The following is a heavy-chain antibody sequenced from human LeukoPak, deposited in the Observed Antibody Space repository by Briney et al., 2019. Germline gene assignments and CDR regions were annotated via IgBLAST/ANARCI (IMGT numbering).Heavy chain of an antibody. D-gene: IGHD6-13*01. CDR3: ARATPIIAAAGYIDY. CDR2: INHSGST. Sequence: PSETLSLTCAVYGGSFSGYYWSWIRQPPGKGLEWIGEINHSGSTNYNPSLKSRVTISVDTSKNQFSLKLSSVTAADTAVYYCARATPIIAAAGYIDYWGQGTLVTVSS. V-gene: IGHV4-34*01. J-gene: IGHJ4*02. CDR1: GGSFSGYY.